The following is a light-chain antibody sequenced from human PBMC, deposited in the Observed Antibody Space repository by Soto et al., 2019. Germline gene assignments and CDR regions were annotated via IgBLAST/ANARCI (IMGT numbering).Light chain of an antibody. CDR3: QQYNNWPPGT. CDR1: QSVSSN. V-gene: IGKV3-15*01. CDR2: GAS. J-gene: IGKJ1*01. Sequence: EIVMTQSPATLSVSPGERATLSGRDSQSVSSNLAWYQQKPGQAPRLLIYGASTRATGIPARFSGSGSGTEFTLTISSLQSEDFAVYYCQQYNNWPPGTFGQGTKVEIK.